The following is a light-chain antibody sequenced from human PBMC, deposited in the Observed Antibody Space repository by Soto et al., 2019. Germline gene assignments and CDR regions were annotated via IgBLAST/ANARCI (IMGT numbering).Light chain of an antibody. CDR2: DAS. V-gene: IGKV3-11*01. CDR3: QQRSNWPPIT. Sequence: EIVLTQSPVTLSLSPGERATLSCRASQSVSSYLAWYQQKPGQAPRLLIYDASNRATGIPARFSGSGSGTDFTLTIDNLEPEDFVVYYCQQRSNWPPITFGQGTRLEIK. CDR1: QSVSSY. J-gene: IGKJ5*01.